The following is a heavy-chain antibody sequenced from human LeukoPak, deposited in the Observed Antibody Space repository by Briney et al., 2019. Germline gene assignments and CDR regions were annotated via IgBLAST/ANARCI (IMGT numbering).Heavy chain of an antibody. CDR1: GGSFSGYY. J-gene: IGHJ6*03. CDR3: ARGDIVVVVAAGAHEGNYYYMDV. V-gene: IGHV4-34*01. Sequence: PSETLSLTCAVYGGSFSGYYWTWLRQPPGKGLEWIGEINHSGSTNYNPSLKSRVTTSVDTSKNQFSLKLSSVTAADTAVYYCARGDIVVVVAAGAHEGNYYYMDVWGKGTTVTVSS. D-gene: IGHD2-15*01. CDR2: INHSGST.